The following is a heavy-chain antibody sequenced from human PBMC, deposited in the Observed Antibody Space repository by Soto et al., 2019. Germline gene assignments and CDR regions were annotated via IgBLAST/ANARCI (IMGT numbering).Heavy chain of an antibody. Sequence: EVQLVESGGGLVQPGGSLRLSCAASGFTFSNYWMHWVRQAPGKGLVWVSRINSDGTTTSYADSVRGRFTISRDNARDTVYLQMSSLGAEDTAVYYCARVAVGAYYFHYWGQGTLVTVSS. CDR3: ARVAVGAYYFHY. V-gene: IGHV3-74*01. D-gene: IGHD1-26*01. J-gene: IGHJ4*02. CDR1: GFTFSNYW. CDR2: INSDGTTT.